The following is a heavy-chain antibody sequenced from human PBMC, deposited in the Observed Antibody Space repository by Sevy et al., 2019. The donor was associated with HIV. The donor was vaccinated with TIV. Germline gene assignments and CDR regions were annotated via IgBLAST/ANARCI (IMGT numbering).Heavy chain of an antibody. CDR3: ARDCSSTNCLWGLDV. D-gene: IGHD2-2*01. CDR2: IKKDGSEK. Sequence: GGSLRLSCAASGFTFSRYWMSWVRQAPGKGLEWVANIKKDGSEKYYVDSAKGRFTISRDNAKNSLYLQMNSLRAEDTALYYCARDCSSTNCLWGLDVWGQGTTVTVSS. J-gene: IGHJ6*02. CDR1: GFTFSRYW. V-gene: IGHV3-7*03.